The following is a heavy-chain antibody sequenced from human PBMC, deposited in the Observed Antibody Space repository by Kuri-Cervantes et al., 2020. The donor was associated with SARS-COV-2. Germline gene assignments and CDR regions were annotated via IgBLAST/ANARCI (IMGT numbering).Heavy chain of an antibody. Sequence: ASVKVSCKASGYTFTSYAMHWVRQAPGQRLEWMGWINAGNGNTKYSQKLQGRVTMTTDTSTSTAYMELSSLRSEDTAVYYCARDSPQYPLYYWGQGTLVTVSS. CDR1: GYTFTSYA. CDR3: ARDSPQYPLYY. V-gene: IGHV1-3*01. J-gene: IGHJ4*02. CDR2: INAGNGNT. D-gene: IGHD2-2*02.